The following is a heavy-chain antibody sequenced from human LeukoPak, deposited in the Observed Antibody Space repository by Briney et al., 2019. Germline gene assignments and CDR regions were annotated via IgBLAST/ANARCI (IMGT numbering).Heavy chain of an antibody. Sequence: GGSLRLSCAASGFTFSSYAMHWVRQAPGKGLEWVAVISYDGSNKYYADSVKGRFTISRDNSKNTLYLQMNSLRAEDTAVYYCARESPHYGSGSYYSYFDYWGQGTLVTVSS. D-gene: IGHD3-10*01. CDR2: ISYDGSNK. CDR3: ARESPHYGSGSYYSYFDY. V-gene: IGHV3-30-3*01. J-gene: IGHJ4*02. CDR1: GFTFSSYA.